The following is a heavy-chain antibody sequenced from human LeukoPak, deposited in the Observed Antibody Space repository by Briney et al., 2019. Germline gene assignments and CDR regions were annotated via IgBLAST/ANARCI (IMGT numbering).Heavy chain of an antibody. Sequence: GGSLRLSCAASGFTFSSYAMSWVRQAPGKGLEWVSAISGSGGSTYYADSVKGRFTISRDNSKNTLYLQMNSLRAEDTAVYYCAKDRSDNKTWYAGSHWGQGTLVTVSS. CDR2: ISGSGGST. V-gene: IGHV3-23*01. D-gene: IGHD2-8*01. J-gene: IGHJ4*02. CDR3: AKDRSDNKTWYAGSH. CDR1: GFTFSSYA.